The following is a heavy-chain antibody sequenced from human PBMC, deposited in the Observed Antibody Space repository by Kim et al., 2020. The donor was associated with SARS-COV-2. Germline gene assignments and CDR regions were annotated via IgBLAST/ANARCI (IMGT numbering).Heavy chain of an antibody. CDR3: ARWHDILIGYSHDWFDP. CDR1: GGTFSSYA. J-gene: IGHJ5*02. Sequence: SVKVSCKASGGTFSSYAISWVRQAPGQGLEWMGGIIPIFGTANYAQKFQGRVTITADESTSTAYMELSSLRSEDTAVYYCARWHDILIGYSHDWFDPWGQGTLVTVSS. V-gene: IGHV1-69*13. CDR2: IIPIFGTA. D-gene: IGHD3-9*01.